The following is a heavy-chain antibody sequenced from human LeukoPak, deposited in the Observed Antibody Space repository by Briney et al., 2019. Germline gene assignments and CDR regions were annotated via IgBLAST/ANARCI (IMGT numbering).Heavy chain of an antibody. Sequence: SVKVSCKASGGTFSSYAISWVRQAPGQGLEWMGRIIPIFGIANYAQKFQGRVTITADKSTGTAYMELSSLRSEDTAVYYCARDIPPPNIVGATTPFDYWGQGTLVTVSS. J-gene: IGHJ4*02. CDR1: GGTFSSYA. CDR3: ARDIPPPNIVGATTPFDY. V-gene: IGHV1-69*04. D-gene: IGHD1-26*01. CDR2: IIPIFGIA.